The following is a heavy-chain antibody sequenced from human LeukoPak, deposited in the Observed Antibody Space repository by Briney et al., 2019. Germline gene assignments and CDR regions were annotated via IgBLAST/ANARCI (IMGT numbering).Heavy chain of an antibody. D-gene: IGHD6-19*01. Sequence: GGSLRLSCAASGFTFYNYSMNWVRQAPGKGLEWVSSISSGSSYLYYADSVKGRFTISRDNAKNSLHLQMNSLRAEDTAVYYCARDLAVAGSEDYWGQGTLVTVSS. CDR2: ISSGSSYL. J-gene: IGHJ4*02. CDR3: ARDLAVAGSEDY. CDR1: GFTFYNYS. V-gene: IGHV3-21*04.